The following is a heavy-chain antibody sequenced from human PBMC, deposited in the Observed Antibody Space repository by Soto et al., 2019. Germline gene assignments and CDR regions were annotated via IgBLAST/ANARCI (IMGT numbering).Heavy chain of an antibody. J-gene: IGHJ4*02. CDR1: GYSISSGYY. Sequence: PSETLSLTCAVSGYSISSGYYWGWIRQPPGKGLEWIGTSYHGESSYYNPSLRSRITISLDTSNNQFSLKLSSVTAADTAVYYCARGVVVTAPFDYWGQGTLVT. CDR2: SYHGESS. CDR3: ARGVVVTAPFDY. D-gene: IGHD2-21*02. V-gene: IGHV4-38-2*01.